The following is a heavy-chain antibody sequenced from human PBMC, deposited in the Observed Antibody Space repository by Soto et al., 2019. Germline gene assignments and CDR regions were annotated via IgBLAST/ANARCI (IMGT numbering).Heavy chain of an antibody. CDR2: IYYSGST. CDR3: ARRWGRTFDY. D-gene: IGHD7-27*01. V-gene: IGHV4-59*08. CDR1: GGSISSYY. J-gene: IGHJ4*02. Sequence: SETLSLTCTVSGGSISSYYWSWIRQPPGKGLGWIGYIYYSGSTNYNPSLKSRVTISVDTSKNQFSLKLSSVTAADTAVYYCARRWGRTFDYWGQGTLVTVSS.